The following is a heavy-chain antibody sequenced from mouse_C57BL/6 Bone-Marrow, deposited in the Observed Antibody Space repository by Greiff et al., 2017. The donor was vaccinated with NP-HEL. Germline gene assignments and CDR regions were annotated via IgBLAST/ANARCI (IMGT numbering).Heavy chain of an antibody. Sequence: VQLQQSGAELVKPGASVKMSCKASGYTFTTYSIEWVKQNHGKSLEWIGNFHPYNDDTEYNEKFKNKATLTVEKSSSTDYLELSRLTSDDSSYYCGARGGNYSYYCDYWVQGTTITVTA. J-gene: IGHJ2*01. V-gene: IGHV1-47*01. CDR3: ARGGNYSYYCDY. D-gene: IGHD2-1*01. CDR1: GYTFTTYS. CDR2: FHPYNDDT.